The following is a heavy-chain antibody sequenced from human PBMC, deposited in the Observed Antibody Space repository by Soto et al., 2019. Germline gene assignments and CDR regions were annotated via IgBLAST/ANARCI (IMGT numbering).Heavy chain of an antibody. J-gene: IGHJ5*02. V-gene: IGHV1-18*01. D-gene: IGHD2-2*01. Sequence: GASVKVSCKASGYTFTSYGISWVRQAPGQGLEWMGWISTYNGNTNCAQKFQDRVTMTTDTSTSTAYMELRSLRSDDTAVYYCAKDRGYCSMTSCYRNWFDPWGQGTLVTVSS. CDR2: ISTYNGNT. CDR1: GYTFTSYG. CDR3: AKDRGYCSMTSCYRNWFDP.